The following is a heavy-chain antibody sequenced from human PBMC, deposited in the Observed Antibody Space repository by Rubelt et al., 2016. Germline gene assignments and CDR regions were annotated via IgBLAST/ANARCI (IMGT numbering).Heavy chain of an antibody. CDR3: ARDPAVAGTFSSY. Sequence: EVKKPGASVKVSCKPSAYTFTSYAMHWVRQAPGQRLEWMGWINAGNGNTKYSQKFQGRVTITRDTSASTAYMELSSLRSDDTAVYYCARDPAVAGTFSSYWGQGTLVTVTS. CDR1: AYTFTSYA. J-gene: IGHJ4*02. V-gene: IGHV1-3*01. D-gene: IGHD6-19*01. CDR2: INAGNGNT.